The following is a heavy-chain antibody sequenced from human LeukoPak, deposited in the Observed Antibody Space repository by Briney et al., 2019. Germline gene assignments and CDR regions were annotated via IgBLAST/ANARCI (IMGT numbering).Heavy chain of an antibody. D-gene: IGHD3-22*01. Sequence: GESLRLSCAASGFTFSSYSMNWVRQAPGKGLEWVSSISSSSSYIYYADSLKGRFTISRDNAKNSLFQQMNSLSAEDTAVYYCARASDFDSSGYYPYYYYYYNMDVWGQGTTVTVSS. CDR2: ISSSSSYI. CDR3: ARASDFDSSGYYPYYYYYYNMDV. V-gene: IGHV3-21*01. CDR1: GFTFSSYS. J-gene: IGHJ6*02.